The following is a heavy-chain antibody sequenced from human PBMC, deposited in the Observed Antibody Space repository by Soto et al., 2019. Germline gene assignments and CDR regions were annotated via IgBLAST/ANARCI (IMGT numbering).Heavy chain of an antibody. CDR3: AREIWYDSATFAYYIKS. D-gene: IGHD2-15*01. CDR2: MTPSNGNS. CDR1: GYTFSTAD. J-gene: IGHJ5*02. V-gene: IGHV1-8*01. Sequence: VASVKVSCKASGYTFSTADINWVRQATGQGLEWMGWMTPSNGNSFSVEKFQGRVTMTRDTSVSTAYLELSSLRSEDAAVYYCAREIWYDSATFAYYIKSWGQGTLVTVYS.